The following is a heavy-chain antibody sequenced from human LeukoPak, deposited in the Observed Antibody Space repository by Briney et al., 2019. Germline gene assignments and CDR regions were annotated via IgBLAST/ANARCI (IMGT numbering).Heavy chain of an antibody. CDR2: INPNSGGT. D-gene: IGHD2-2*01. J-gene: IGHJ5*02. V-gene: IGHV1-2*02. CDR3: ARARPAALQSWFDP. CDR1: GYTFTGYY. Sequence: ALVKVSCKASGYTFTGYYMHWVRQAPGQGLEWMGWINPNSGGTNYAQKFQGRVTMTRDTSISTAYMELSRLRSDDTAVYYCARARPAALQSWFDPWGQGTLVTVSS.